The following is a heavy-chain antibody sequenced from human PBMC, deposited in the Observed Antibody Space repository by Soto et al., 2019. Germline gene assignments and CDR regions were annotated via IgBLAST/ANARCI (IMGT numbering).Heavy chain of an antibody. CDR3: ARDGGELAYCGGDCYPYFAY. V-gene: IGHV3-33*01. Sequence: QVQLVESGGGVVQPGRSLRLSCAASGFTFSSYGMHWVRQAPGKGLEWVAVIWYDGSNKYYADSVKGRFTISRDNSKNTLYLQMNSLRAEDTAVYYCARDGGELAYCGGDCYPYFAYWGQGTLVTVSS. D-gene: IGHD2-21*02. J-gene: IGHJ4*02. CDR2: IWYDGSNK. CDR1: GFTFSSYG.